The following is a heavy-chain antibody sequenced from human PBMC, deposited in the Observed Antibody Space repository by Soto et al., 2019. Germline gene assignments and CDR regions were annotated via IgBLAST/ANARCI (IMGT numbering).Heavy chain of an antibody. CDR1: GFTFSSYW. J-gene: IGHJ4*02. CDR2: IKSDGRST. V-gene: IGHV3-74*01. CDR3: ARGYSSSWWEFDC. D-gene: IGHD6-13*01. Sequence: EVQLVESGGGLVQPGGSLRLSCAASGFTFSSYWMHWVRQAPGKGLEWVSRIKSDGRSTSYADSVKGRFTISRDNAKNTLYLQMNSRRVEDTAVYYCARGYSSSWWEFDCWGQGTLVTVSS.